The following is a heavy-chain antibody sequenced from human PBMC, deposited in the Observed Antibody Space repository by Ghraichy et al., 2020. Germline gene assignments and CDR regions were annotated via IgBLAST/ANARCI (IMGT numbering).Heavy chain of an antibody. Sequence: GGSLRLSCAVSGFIFSDHYMDWVRQAPGKGLEWVGRSRNKARSYTTEYAASVKGRFTISRDDSKNSLYLQMNSLKTEDTAVYYCTRSRTSSDPDGEIDYCGQGTLVTVSS. CDR2: SRNKARSYTT. J-gene: IGHJ4*02. CDR1: GFIFSDHY. CDR3: TRSRTSSDPDGEIDY. V-gene: IGHV3-72*01. D-gene: IGHD6-19*01.